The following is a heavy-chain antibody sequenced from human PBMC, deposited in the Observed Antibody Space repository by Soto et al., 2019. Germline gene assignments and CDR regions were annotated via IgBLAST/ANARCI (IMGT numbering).Heavy chain of an antibody. CDR1: GFTFSSYA. Sequence: PGGSLRLSCAASGFTFSSYAMSWVRQAPGKGLEWVSAISGSGGSTYYADSVKGRFTISRDNSKNTLYLQMNSLRAEDTAVYYCAITPSPGIAVAGTGGLVLSDYWGQGTLVTVS. CDR2: ISGSGGST. J-gene: IGHJ4*02. CDR3: AITPSPGIAVAGTGGLVLSDY. D-gene: IGHD6-19*01. V-gene: IGHV3-23*01.